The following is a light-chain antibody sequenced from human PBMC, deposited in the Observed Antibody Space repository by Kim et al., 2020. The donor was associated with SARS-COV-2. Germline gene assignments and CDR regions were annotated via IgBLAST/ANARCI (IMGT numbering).Light chain of an antibody. J-gene: IGKJ3*01. V-gene: IGKV1-12*01. CDR2: AAS. Sequence: ASVGDTVTITCRASQGINKWLAWYQQKPGKAPKLLIYAASSLQSGGPSRFSGSGSGTDFTLTISSLQPEDFATYYCQQANGFPVTFGPGTKVDIK. CDR1: QGINKW. CDR3: QQANGFPVT.